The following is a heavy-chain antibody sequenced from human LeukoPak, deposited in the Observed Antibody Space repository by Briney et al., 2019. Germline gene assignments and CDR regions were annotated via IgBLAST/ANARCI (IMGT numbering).Heavy chain of an antibody. CDR2: ISAYNGNT. V-gene: IGHV1-18*01. CDR3: ARDSRYYYDSSGYYGPYGMDV. Sequence: GASVKVSCKASGYTFTSYGISWVRQAPGQGLEWMGWISAYNGNTNYAQKLQGRVTMTTDTSTSTAYMELRSLRSDDTAVYYCARDSRYYYDSSGYYGPYGMDVWGQGTTATVSS. D-gene: IGHD3-22*01. CDR1: GYTFTSYG. J-gene: IGHJ6*02.